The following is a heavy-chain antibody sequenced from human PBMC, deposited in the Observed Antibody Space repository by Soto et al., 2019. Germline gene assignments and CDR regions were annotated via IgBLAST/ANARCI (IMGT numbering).Heavy chain of an antibody. D-gene: IGHD2-2*01. V-gene: IGHV2-5*02. CDR1: GFSLSTSVVG. Sequence: GPTLVNPTQTLTLTCTFSGFSLSTSVVGVGWIRQPPGKALEWLALIYWDDDKRYSPSLKSRLTITKDTSKNQVVLTMTNMDPVDTATYYCALSLVVPAAGGWFDPWGQGTLVTVSS. CDR2: IYWDDDK. CDR3: ALSLVVPAAGGWFDP. J-gene: IGHJ5*02.